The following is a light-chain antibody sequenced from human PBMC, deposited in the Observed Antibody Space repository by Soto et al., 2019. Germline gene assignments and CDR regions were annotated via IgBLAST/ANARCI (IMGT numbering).Light chain of an antibody. CDR2: GAS. V-gene: IGKV3-20*01. Sequence: EIVLTQSPGTLSLSPGERATLSCRASQSVRSSYLAWYHQKPGQPPRLLICGASNRATGIPDRFSGSESGTDFTLTISRLEPEDFAVYYCQQYESSPYTFGQGTRLEIK. CDR1: QSVRSSY. CDR3: QQYESSPYT. J-gene: IGKJ2*01.